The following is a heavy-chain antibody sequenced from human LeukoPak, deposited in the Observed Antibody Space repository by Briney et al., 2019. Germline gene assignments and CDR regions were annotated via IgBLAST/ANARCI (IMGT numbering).Heavy chain of an antibody. CDR2: MNPNSGNT. Sequence: GASVKVSYKASGYTFTSYDINWVRQATGQGLEWMGWMNPNSGNTGYAQKFQGRVTMTRNTSISTAYMELSSLRSEDTAVYYCARRKIAHDAFDIWGQGTMVTVSS. V-gene: IGHV1-8*01. J-gene: IGHJ3*02. CDR1: GYTFTSYD. CDR3: ARRKIAHDAFDI. D-gene: IGHD2-15*01.